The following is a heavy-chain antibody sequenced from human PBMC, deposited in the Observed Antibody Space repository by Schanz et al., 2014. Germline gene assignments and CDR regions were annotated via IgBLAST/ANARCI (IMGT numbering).Heavy chain of an antibody. J-gene: IGHJ3*02. Sequence: QVQLQESGPGLVKPSGTLSLTCAVSGGSISSGGDYWSWIRQHPGKGLEWIGFISYSGSTYYNPALKRRVTISVDTSKNQFSLNLSSATAADTAEYYCARDRGHGDLPGDIWGQGTMVTVSS. CDR1: GGSISSGGDY. CDR2: ISYSGST. V-gene: IGHV4-31*11. CDR3: ARDRGHGDLPGDI. D-gene: IGHD4-17*01.